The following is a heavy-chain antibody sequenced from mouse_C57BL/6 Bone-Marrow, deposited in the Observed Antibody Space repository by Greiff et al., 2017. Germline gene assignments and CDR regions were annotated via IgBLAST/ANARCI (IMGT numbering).Heavy chain of an antibody. V-gene: IGHV10-3*01. D-gene: IGHD4-1*01. CDR2: IRSKSSNYAT. CDR3: VRALGLRWYFDV. CDR1: GFTFNTYA. Sequence: EVQLVESGGGLVQPTGSLKLSCAASGFTFNTYAMHWVRQAPGKGLEWVARIRSKSSNYATYYADSVKDRFTISRDDSQSMLYLQMNNLKTEDTAMYYCVRALGLRWYFDVWGTGTTVTVSS. J-gene: IGHJ1*03.